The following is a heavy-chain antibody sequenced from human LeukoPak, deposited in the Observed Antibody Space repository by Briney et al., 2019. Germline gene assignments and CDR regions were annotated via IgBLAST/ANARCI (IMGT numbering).Heavy chain of an antibody. V-gene: IGHV1-46*01. D-gene: IGHD5-12*01. CDR2: INTSGGST. J-gene: IGHJ6*02. CDR3: ATGGYPGYYYYVYGMDV. Sequence: GASVKVPCKASGYTFTSYYMHWVRQAPGQGVEGMGIINTSGGSTSYAQKFQGRVTMTRDTSTSTVYMELSSLRSEDTAVYYCATGGYPGYYYYVYGMDVWGQGTTVTVSS. CDR1: GYTFTSYY.